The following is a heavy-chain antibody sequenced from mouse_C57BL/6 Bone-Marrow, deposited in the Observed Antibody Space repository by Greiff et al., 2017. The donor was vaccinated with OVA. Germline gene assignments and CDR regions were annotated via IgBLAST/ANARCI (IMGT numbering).Heavy chain of an antibody. Sequence: QVQLQQPGAELVKPGASVKMSCKASGYTFTSYWITWVKQRPGQGLEWIGAIYPGSGSTKYNEKFKSKATLTVDTSSSTAYMQLSSLTSEDSAVYYCASPCEYYYGPWFAYWGQGTLVTVSA. CDR1: GYTFTSYW. CDR2: IYPGSGST. J-gene: IGHJ3*01. D-gene: IGHD1-1*01. CDR3: ASPCEYYYGPWFAY. V-gene: IGHV1-55*01.